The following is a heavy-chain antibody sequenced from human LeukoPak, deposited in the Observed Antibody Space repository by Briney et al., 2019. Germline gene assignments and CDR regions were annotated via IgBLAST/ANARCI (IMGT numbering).Heavy chain of an antibody. CDR1: GFTFNTYA. CDR3: ARADCSSSSCYTVSY. V-gene: IGHV3-64*01. J-gene: IGHJ4*02. Sequence: GGSLRLSCAASGFTFNTYAMQWVRQAPGKGLEYISSIDSIGDGTYYANSVKGRFSISRDNSKNAVYLQMDSLRVDDTAVYYCARADCSSSSCYTVSYWGRGTLVTVSS. CDR2: IDSIGDGT. D-gene: IGHD2-2*02.